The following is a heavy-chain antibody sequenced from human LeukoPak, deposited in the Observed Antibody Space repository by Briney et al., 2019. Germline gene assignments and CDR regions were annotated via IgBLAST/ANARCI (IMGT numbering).Heavy chain of an antibody. Sequence: PSGTLSLTCTVSGGSISSYYWSWIRQPPGKGLEWIGYIYYSGSTNYNPSLNSRVTISVDTSKNQFSLKLSSVTAADTAVYYCARATLIAAAGNWFDPWGQGTLVTVSS. D-gene: IGHD6-13*01. CDR1: GGSISSYY. CDR3: ARATLIAAAGNWFDP. CDR2: IYYSGST. J-gene: IGHJ5*02. V-gene: IGHV4-59*01.